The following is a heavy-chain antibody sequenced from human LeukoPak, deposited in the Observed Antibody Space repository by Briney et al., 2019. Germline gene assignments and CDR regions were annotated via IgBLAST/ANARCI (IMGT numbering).Heavy chain of an antibody. J-gene: IGHJ6*03. Sequence: KTGGSLRLSCVASGFTFSDYYMSWIRQAPGKGLEWLSYISTRGSTIYYADSVKGRFTISRDNAKNTLYLQMNSLRGEDTAVYYCASATCSSASCPERNYHYYIDVWGKGTTVTISS. V-gene: IGHV3-11*04. CDR1: GFTFSDYY. D-gene: IGHD2-2*01. CDR3: ASATCSSASCPERNYHYYIDV. CDR2: ISTRGSTI.